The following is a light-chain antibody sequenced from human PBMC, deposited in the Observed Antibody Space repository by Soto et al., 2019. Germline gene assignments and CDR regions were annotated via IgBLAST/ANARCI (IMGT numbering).Light chain of an antibody. Sequence: IQLTQSPSSLSASVGDRVTITCRASQGISSYVAWYQQKPGKAPKLLIYAAATLQSGVPSQFSGSGSGTDFTLSSSSLQPEDFATYYCQQLNSYPRTFGQGTKGQIK. CDR2: AAA. CDR3: QQLNSYPRT. CDR1: QGISSY. V-gene: IGKV1-9*01. J-gene: IGKJ1*01.